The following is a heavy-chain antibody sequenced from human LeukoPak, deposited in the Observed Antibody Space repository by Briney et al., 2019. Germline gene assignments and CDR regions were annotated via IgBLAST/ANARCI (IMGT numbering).Heavy chain of an antibody. J-gene: IGHJ4*02. V-gene: IGHV3-74*01. CDR3: ARAPGDGGYSYGYYLYYFDY. D-gene: IGHD5-18*01. Sequence: GGSLRLSCAASGFTFSNYWMHWVRQAPGKGLVWVSRINSDGINTSYADSVKGRFTISRDNAKNTLNLQMNSLRAEDTAAYYCARAPGDGGYSYGYYLYYFDYWGQGTLVTVSS. CDR2: INSDGINT. CDR1: GFTFSNYW.